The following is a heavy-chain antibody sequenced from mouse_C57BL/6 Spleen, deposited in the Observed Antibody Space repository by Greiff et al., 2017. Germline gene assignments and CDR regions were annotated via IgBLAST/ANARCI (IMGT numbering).Heavy chain of an antibody. D-gene: IGHD1-1*01. V-gene: IGHV14-3*01. J-gene: IGHJ4*01. CDR3: ARDYYGSGYAMDY. CDR1: GFNIKNTY. Sequence: EVQLVESVAELVRPGASVKLSCTASGFNIKNTYMHWVKQRPEQGLEWIGRIDPANGNTKYAPKFQGKATLTADTSSNTAYLQLSSLTSEDTAIYYCARDYYGSGYAMDYWGQGTSVTVSS. CDR2: IDPANGNT.